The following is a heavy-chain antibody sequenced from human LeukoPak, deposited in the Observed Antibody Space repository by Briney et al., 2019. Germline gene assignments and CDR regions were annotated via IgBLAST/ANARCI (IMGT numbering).Heavy chain of an antibody. J-gene: IGHJ4*02. Sequence: GGSLRLSCAASGFTFSSYSMNWVRQAPGKGLEWVSSISSSNSYIYYADSVKGRFTISRDNSKNTLYLQMNSLRAEDTAVYYCAKDPRVVVPAAISYYFDYWGQGTLVTVSS. CDR2: ISSSNSYI. D-gene: IGHD2-2*02. V-gene: IGHV3-21*01. CDR3: AKDPRVVVPAAISYYFDY. CDR1: GFTFSSYS.